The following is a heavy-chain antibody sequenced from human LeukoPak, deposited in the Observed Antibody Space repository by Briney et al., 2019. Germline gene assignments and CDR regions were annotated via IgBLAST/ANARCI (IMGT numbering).Heavy chain of an antibody. CDR2: INPNSGGT. V-gene: IGHV1-2*02. J-gene: IGHJ4*02. CDR3: ARYSYGGNSTTIDY. Sequence: WASVKVSCKASGYTFTGYYMHWVRQAPGQGLEWMGWINPNSGGTNYAQKFQGRVTMTRDTSISTAYMELSRLRSDDTAVYYCARYSYGGNSTTIDYWGQGTLVTVSS. CDR1: GYTFTGYY. D-gene: IGHD4-23*01.